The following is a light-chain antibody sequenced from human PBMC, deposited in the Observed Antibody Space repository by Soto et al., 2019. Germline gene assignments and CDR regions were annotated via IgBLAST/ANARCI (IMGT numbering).Light chain of an antibody. CDR3: LQANRVPLS. J-gene: IGKJ5*01. Sequence: SASVGDGVTITCRASQNISTNLAWYQQKPGRAPKLLIYAASSLQSGVPPRFSGSGSGTDLTLTISSLKPEDFAMYDCLQANRVPLSFGQGTRLEIK. CDR1: QNISTN. V-gene: IGKV1-12*01. CDR2: AAS.